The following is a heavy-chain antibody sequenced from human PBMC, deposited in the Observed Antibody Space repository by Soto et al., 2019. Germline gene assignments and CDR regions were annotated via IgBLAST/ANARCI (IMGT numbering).Heavy chain of an antibody. Sequence: SETLSLTCTVSGGSISSGGYYWSWIRQHPGKGLEWIGYIYYGGSTYYNPSLKSRVTISVDTSKNQFSLKLSSVTAADTAVYYCARIGGIRYSSSWYGIDYWGQGTLVTVSS. CDR1: GGSISSGGYY. CDR3: ARIGGIRYSSSWYGIDY. V-gene: IGHV4-31*03. CDR2: IYYGGST. D-gene: IGHD6-13*01. J-gene: IGHJ4*02.